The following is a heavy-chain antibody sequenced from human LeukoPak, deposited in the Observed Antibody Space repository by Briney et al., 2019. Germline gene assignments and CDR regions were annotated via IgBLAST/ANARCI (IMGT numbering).Heavy chain of an antibody. V-gene: IGHV4-59*08. CDR1: GGSISGYS. J-gene: IGHJ6*02. D-gene: IGHD2-21*01. CDR2: INYSGAT. Sequence: SETLSLTCTVSGGSISGYSGSFIRQPPGKGLEWIGYINYSGATLYSPSFKSRVTMSVDTSKNQFSLRLTSVTAADTAVYYCARHDFVAYFQRAMDVWGQGTTVTVSS. CDR3: ARHDFVAYFQRAMDV.